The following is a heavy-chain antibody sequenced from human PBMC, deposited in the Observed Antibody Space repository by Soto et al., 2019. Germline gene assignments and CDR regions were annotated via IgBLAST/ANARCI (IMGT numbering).Heavy chain of an antibody. D-gene: IGHD6-13*01. V-gene: IGHV5-51*01. Sequence: EVQLVQSGAEVKKPGESLKISCKGSGYSFTSYWIGWVRQMPGKGLEWMGIIYPGDSDTKYSPSFQGQVTISADKSISPAYLQWSSLEASDTAMYYCARTSAAGKYYYGMDVWGQGTTVTVSS. J-gene: IGHJ6*02. CDR1: GYSFTSYW. CDR2: IYPGDSDT. CDR3: ARTSAAGKYYYGMDV.